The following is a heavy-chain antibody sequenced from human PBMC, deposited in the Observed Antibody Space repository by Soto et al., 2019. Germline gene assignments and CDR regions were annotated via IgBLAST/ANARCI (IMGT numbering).Heavy chain of an antibody. CDR2: MKSKTDGGTT. CDR1: VFTFCNAW. CDR3: TTDLGAITMITREYSV. J-gene: IGHJ3*01. D-gene: IGHD3-22*01. Sequence: PWGSPIVSCASSVFTFCNAWMSWVRQAPGKGLEWVGLMKSKTDGGTTDYAAPVKVKVTISRDDSKNTLYLQMNSRKTEDTAVYYCTTDLGAITMITREYSVWGQGTKVTVSS. V-gene: IGHV3-15*01.